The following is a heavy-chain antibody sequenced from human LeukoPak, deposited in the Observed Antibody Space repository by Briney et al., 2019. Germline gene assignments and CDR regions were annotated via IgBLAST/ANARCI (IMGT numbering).Heavy chain of an antibody. Sequence: GGSLRLSCAASGFTFSNYGMHWVRQAPGKGLERVAFIRYDGSNKYYADSVKGRFTISRDNSKNTLYLQMNSLRAEDTAVHYCAREGGSVDYFDYWGQGTLVTVSS. V-gene: IGHV3-30*02. D-gene: IGHD3-10*01. J-gene: IGHJ4*02. CDR3: AREGGSVDYFDY. CDR1: GFTFSNYG. CDR2: IRYDGSNK.